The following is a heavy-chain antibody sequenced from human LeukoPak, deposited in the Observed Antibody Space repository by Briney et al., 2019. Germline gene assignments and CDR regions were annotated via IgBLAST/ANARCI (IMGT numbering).Heavy chain of an antibody. V-gene: IGHV4-59*01. J-gene: IGHJ4*02. CDR3: ARAKPGSPPDY. D-gene: IGHD3-10*01. Sequence: SETLSLTCTVPGGSISSYYWSWIRQPPGKGLEYIGYVYDTGSTNYSPSLKSRVTISVDTSKNQFSLKLSSVTAADTAKYFCARAKPGSPPDYWGQGTLVTVSS. CDR1: GGSISSYY. CDR2: VYDTGST.